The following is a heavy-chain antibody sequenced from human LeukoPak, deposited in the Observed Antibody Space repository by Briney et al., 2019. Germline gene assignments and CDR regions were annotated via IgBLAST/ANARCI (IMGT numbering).Heavy chain of an antibody. D-gene: IGHD2-2*01. Sequence: GGSLRLSCAASGFTSSSYGMHWVRQAPGKGLEWVAVIWYDGSNKYYADSVKGRFTISRDNSKNTLYLQMNSLRAEDTAVYYCARGRRYCSSTSCYFWFDPWGQGTLVTVSS. J-gene: IGHJ5*02. CDR2: IWYDGSNK. CDR1: GFTSSSYG. V-gene: IGHV3-33*01. CDR3: ARGRRYCSSTSCYFWFDP.